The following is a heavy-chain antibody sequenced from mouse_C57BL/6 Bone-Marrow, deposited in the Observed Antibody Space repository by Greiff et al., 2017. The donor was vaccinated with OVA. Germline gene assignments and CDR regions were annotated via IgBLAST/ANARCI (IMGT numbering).Heavy chain of an antibody. J-gene: IGHJ3*01. D-gene: IGHD2-4*01. CDR1: GYTFTSYW. V-gene: IGHV1-69*01. CDR3: ARRGDYDAWFAY. Sequence: QVQLQQPGAELVMPGASVKLSCKASGYTFTSYWMHWVKQRPGQGLEWIGEIDPSDSYTNYNQKFKGKSTLTVDKSSSTAYMQLSSLTSEDSAVYYGARRGDYDAWFAYWGQGTLVTVSA. CDR2: IDPSDSYT.